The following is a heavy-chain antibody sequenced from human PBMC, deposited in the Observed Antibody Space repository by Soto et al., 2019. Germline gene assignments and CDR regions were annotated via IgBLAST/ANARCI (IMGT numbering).Heavy chain of an antibody. J-gene: IGHJ6*02. CDR1: GFTFSSYA. CDR3: AKDRNPYYYGSGSYVGGMDV. Sequence: GGSLRLSCAASGFTFSSYAMSWVRQAPGEGLEWVSAISGSGGSTYYADSVKGRFTISRDNSKNTLYLQMNSLRAEDTAVYYCAKDRNPYYYGSGSYVGGMDVWGQGTTVTVSS. D-gene: IGHD3-10*01. CDR2: ISGSGGST. V-gene: IGHV3-23*01.